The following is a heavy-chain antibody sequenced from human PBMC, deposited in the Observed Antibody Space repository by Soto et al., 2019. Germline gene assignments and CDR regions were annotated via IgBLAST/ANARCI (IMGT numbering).Heavy chain of an antibody. CDR3: AKDLPGPGDYYYGMDV. Sequence: QVQLVESGGGVVQPGRSLRLSCAASGFTFSSYGMHWVRQAPGKGLEWVAVISYDGSNKYYADSVKGRFTISRDNSKNTLYLQMNSLRAEDTAVYYCAKDLPGPGDYYYGMDVW. D-gene: IGHD3-10*01. J-gene: IGHJ6*01. CDR2: ISYDGSNK. V-gene: IGHV3-30*18. CDR1: GFTFSSYG.